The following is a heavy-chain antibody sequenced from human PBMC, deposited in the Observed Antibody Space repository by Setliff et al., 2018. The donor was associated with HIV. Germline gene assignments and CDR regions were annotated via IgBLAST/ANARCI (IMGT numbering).Heavy chain of an antibody. CDR1: GYPFSGYY. V-gene: IGHV1-2*06. J-gene: IGHJ3*02. CDR2: INPNSGGT. CDR3: ASKGGSENYPDSDAFDI. Sequence: ASVKVSCKASGYPFSGYYMHWVRQAPGQGLEWMGRINPNSGGTNYAQKFQARVTMTRDTSASTVYLELRSLRSEDTAVYFCASKGGSENYPDSDAFDIWGQGTLVTVSS. D-gene: IGHD3-10*01.